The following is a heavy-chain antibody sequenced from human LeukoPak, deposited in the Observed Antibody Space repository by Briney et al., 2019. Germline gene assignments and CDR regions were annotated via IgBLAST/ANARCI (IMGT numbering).Heavy chain of an antibody. CDR3: AREAANWSNPNYFDY. V-gene: IGHV4-59*01. CDR2: IYYSGST. J-gene: IGHJ4*02. CDR1: GGSISTYY. D-gene: IGHD1-1*01. Sequence: SETLSLTCTVSGGSISTYYWSWIRQPPGKGLEWIGYIYYSGSTNYNPSLKSRVTISVDTSKNQFSLKLSSVTAADTAVYYCAREAANWSNPNYFDYWGQGTLVTVSS.